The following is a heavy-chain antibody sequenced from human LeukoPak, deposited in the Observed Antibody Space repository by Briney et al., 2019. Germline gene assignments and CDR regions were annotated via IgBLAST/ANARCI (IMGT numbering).Heavy chain of an antibody. D-gene: IGHD3-10*01. CDR2: INAGNGNT. CDR3: ARAENMVRGVMNAFDI. Sequence: GASVKVSCKASGYTFTSYAMHWVRQAPGQRLEWMGWINAGNGNTKYSQEFQGRVTITRDTSASTAYMELRSLRSDDTAVYYCARAENMVRGVMNAFDIWGQGTMVTVSS. V-gene: IGHV1-3*01. J-gene: IGHJ3*02. CDR1: GYTFTSYA.